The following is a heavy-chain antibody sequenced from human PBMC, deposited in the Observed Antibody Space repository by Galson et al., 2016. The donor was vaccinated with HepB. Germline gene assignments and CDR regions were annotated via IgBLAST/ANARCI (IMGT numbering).Heavy chain of an antibody. CDR3: AKESPKNAGGAFDS. D-gene: IGHD1-1*01. Sequence: SLRLSCAASGFTFRNYAMSWVRQAPGKGLEWVSAISGSTGRTYYADSVKGHFTISKDNYKNTLYLQMNSLRAGDTALYYCAKESPKNAGGAFDSWGQGTMVTVSS. J-gene: IGHJ3*02. CDR1: GFTFRNYA. V-gene: IGHV3-23*01. CDR2: ISGSTGRT.